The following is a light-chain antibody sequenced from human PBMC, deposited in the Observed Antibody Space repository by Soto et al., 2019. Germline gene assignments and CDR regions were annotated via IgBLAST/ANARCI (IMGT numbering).Light chain of an antibody. CDR2: YKSDSDK. Sequence: QSVLTQPSSLSASPGASASLTCTLRSGINVSTYRIYWYQQKPGSPPQYLLRYKSDSDKQQGSGVPSRFSGSKDASANAGILLISGLQSEDEADYYCMIWHSSAVVFGGGTKVTVL. J-gene: IGLJ2*01. V-gene: IGLV5-45*02. CDR1: SGINVSTYR. CDR3: MIWHSSAVV.